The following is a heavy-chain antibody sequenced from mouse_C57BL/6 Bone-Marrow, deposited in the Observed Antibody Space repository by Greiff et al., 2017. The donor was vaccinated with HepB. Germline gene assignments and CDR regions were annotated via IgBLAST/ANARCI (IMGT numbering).Heavy chain of an antibody. CDR1: GFSLSTSGMG. CDR3: ARRKGRRAMDY. V-gene: IGHV8-12*01. D-gene: IGHD2-14*01. CDR2: MYWDDDK. J-gene: IGHJ4*01. Sequence: QVTLKVSGPGLLQSSQTLSLTCSFSGFSLSTSGMGVSWSRQPSGKGLEWLAHMYWDDDKRYNPSLKSRLTISKDTSRNQVYLKITSVDTADTATYDCARRKGRRAMDYWGQGTSVTVSS.